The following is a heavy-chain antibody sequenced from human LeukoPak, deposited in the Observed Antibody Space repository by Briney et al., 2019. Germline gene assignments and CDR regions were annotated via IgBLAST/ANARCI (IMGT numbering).Heavy chain of an antibody. CDR3: ARSDGKDYFDY. D-gene: IGHD1-1*01. CDR2: IYYSGST. J-gene: IGHJ4*02. Sequence: PSETLSLTCAVYGGSFSGYYWSWIRQHPGKGLEWIGYIYYSGSTYYNPSLKSRVTISVDTSKNQFSLKLSSVTAADTAVYYCARSDGKDYFDYWGQGTLVTVSS. CDR1: GGSFSGYY. V-gene: IGHV4-34*01.